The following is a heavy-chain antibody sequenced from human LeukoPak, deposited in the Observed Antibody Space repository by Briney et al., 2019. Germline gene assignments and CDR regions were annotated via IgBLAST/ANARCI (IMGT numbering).Heavy chain of an antibody. CDR3: AKVSGTIYYYGMDV. CDR2: IWYDGSNK. Sequence: PGGSLRLSCAASGFTFSSYGMHWVRQAPGKGLEWVAVIWYDGSNKYYADSVKGRFTISRDNSKNTLYLQMNSLRAEDTAVYYCAKVSGTIYYYGMDVWGQGTTVTVSS. CDR1: GFTFSSYG. J-gene: IGHJ6*02. D-gene: IGHD1-1*01. V-gene: IGHV3-33*06.